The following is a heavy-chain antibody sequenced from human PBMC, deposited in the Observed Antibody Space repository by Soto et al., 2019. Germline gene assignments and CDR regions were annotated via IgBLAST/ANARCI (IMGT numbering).Heavy chain of an antibody. Sequence: QVHLQESGPGLVKPSQTLSLSCTVSGDSISSPHYYWTWIRQPPGKGLEWVGYIYYTGNNFYNPALKSRVAVPVEPSTNQFSLKLASVTDADTAVYFCAREPKQNYDSSPWNGGFDSWGPGTLVTVSS. V-gene: IGHV4-30-4*01. CDR3: AREPKQNYDSSPWNGGFDS. CDR1: GDSISSPHYY. CDR2: IYYTGNN. D-gene: IGHD3-22*01. J-gene: IGHJ4*02.